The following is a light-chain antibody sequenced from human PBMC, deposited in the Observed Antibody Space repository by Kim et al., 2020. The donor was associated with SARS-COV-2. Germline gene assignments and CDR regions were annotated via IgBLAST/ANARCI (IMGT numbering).Light chain of an antibody. Sequence: GDRVTITCRPSQGISNYLAWYRQKPGKIPELLIYAASTLQSGVPSRFSGSGSGTDFTLTISNLQPDDVATYYCQRYDSDPLTFGGGTKV. CDR2: AAS. J-gene: IGKJ4*01. V-gene: IGKV1-27*01. CDR1: QGISNY. CDR3: QRYDSDPLT.